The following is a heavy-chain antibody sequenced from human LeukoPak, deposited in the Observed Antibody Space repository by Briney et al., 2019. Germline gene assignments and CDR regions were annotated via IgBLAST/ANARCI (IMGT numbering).Heavy chain of an antibody. D-gene: IGHD3-3*01. V-gene: IGHV4-34*01. CDR3: ARSLWSGWYYFDY. Sequence: PSETLSLTCAVYGGSFSGYYWSWIRQPPGKGLEWIGEINHSGSTNYNPSLKSRVTISVDTSKNQFSLKLSSVTAADTAVYYCARSLWSGWYYFDYWGQGTLVTVSS. CDR2: INHSGST. J-gene: IGHJ4*02. CDR1: GGSFSGYY.